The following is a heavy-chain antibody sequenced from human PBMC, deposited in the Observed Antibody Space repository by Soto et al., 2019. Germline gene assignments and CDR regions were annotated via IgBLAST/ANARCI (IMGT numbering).Heavy chain of an antibody. CDR3: ARDSYDSSGYYYY. CDR1: GFTFSSYA. V-gene: IGHV3-30-3*01. Sequence: GSLRLSCAASGFTFSSYAMHWVRQAPGKGLEWVAVISYDGSNKYYADSVKGRFTISRDNSKNTLYLQMNSLRAEDTAVYYCARDSYDSSGYYYYWGQGTLVTVSS. J-gene: IGHJ4*02. D-gene: IGHD3-22*01. CDR2: ISYDGSNK.